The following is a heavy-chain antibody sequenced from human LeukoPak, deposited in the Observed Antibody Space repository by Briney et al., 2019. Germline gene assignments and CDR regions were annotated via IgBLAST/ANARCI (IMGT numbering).Heavy chain of an antibody. CDR1: GGSISSSNW. D-gene: IGHD6-19*01. J-gene: IGHJ4*02. CDR3: AKGRSGYSSGWFDY. V-gene: IGHV4-4*02. CDR2: IYHSGST. Sequence: SETLSLTCAVSGGSISSSNWWSWVRQPPGKGLEWIGEIYHSGSTNYNPSLKSRVTISVDKSKNQFSLKLSSVTAADTAVYYCAKGRSGYSSGWFDYWGQGTLVTVSS.